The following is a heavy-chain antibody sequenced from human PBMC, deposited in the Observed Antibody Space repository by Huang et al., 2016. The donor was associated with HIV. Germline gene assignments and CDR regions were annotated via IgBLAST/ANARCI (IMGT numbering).Heavy chain of an antibody. V-gene: IGHV3-15*01. J-gene: IGHJ4*02. CDR2: IKSKTEGGTT. CDR3: TTEDRGILLWFGELSL. Sequence: EVQLVESGGGLVKPGGSLRLSCAASGFTFSNAWMSWVRQAPGKGLERVGRIKSKTEGGTTDYAAPVKGRFTISRDDSKNTLYLQMNSLKTEDTAVYYCTTEDRGILLWFGELSLWGQGTLVTVSS. D-gene: IGHD3-10*01. CDR1: GFTFSNAW.